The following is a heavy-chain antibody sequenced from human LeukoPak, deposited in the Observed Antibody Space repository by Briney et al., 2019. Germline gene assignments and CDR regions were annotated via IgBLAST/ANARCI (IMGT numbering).Heavy chain of an antibody. V-gene: IGHV3-74*01. CDR2: ISTDGSST. CDR1: GFTFSRYW. CDR3: ASYLTSIPSGMDV. D-gene: IGHD2/OR15-2a*01. Sequence: GGSLRLSCAASGFTFSRYWMHWLRQAPGKGPVWVSRISTDGSSTSYADSVKGRFTISRDNGKNTLYLQLNSLRAEDTAVCYCASYLTSIPSGMDVWGQGTTVTVSS. J-gene: IGHJ6*02.